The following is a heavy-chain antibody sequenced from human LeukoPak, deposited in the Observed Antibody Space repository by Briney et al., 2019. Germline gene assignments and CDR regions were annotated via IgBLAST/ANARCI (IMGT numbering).Heavy chain of an antibody. D-gene: IGHD6-6*01. J-gene: IGHJ4*02. CDR3: ARLDDSSSSSTLVDY. CDR2: ISGSGGST. Sequence: GGSLRLSCAASGFAFSSYAMSWVRQAPGKGLEWVSAISGSGGSTYYADSVKGRFTISRDNSKNTLYLQMNSLRAEVTAVYYCARLDDSSSSSTLVDYWGQGTLVTVSS. V-gene: IGHV3-23*01. CDR1: GFAFSSYA.